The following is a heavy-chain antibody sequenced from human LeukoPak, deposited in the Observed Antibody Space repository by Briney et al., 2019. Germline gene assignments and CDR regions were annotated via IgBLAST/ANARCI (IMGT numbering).Heavy chain of an antibody. CDR2: INPNSGGT. D-gene: IGHD4-11*01. CDR1: GYTFTGYY. Sequence: ASVKVSCKASGYTFTGYYMHWVRQAPGQGREWMGWINPNSGGTNYAQKVQGRVTMTRDTSISTAYMELSRLRSDDTAVYYCASNSNSGYYYYYMDVWGKGTTVTVSS. J-gene: IGHJ6*03. CDR3: ASNSNSGYYYYYMDV. V-gene: IGHV1-2*02.